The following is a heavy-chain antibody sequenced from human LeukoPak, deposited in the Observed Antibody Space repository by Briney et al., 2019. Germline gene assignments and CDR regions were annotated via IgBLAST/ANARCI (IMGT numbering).Heavy chain of an antibody. V-gene: IGHV4-61*02. CDR3: ARGLPYGSGSYYPGRHMDV. Sequence: KASETLSLTCTVSGDSISSGDYYWSWIRQPAGKGLEWIGRISSSGSTNYNPSLKSRVTISVDTSKNQFSLKLSSVTAADTAVYYCARGLPYGSGSYYPGRHMDVWGKGTTVTVSS. J-gene: IGHJ6*03. D-gene: IGHD3-10*01. CDR2: ISSSGST. CDR1: GDSISSGDYY.